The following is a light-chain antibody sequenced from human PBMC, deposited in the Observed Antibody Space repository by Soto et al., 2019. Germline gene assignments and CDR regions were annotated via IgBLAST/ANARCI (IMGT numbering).Light chain of an antibody. J-gene: IGLJ1*01. V-gene: IGLV2-14*01. CDR3: SSYTSSSTLYV. CDR1: SSDVGGYNY. Sequence: QSALTQPASVSGSPGQSITISCTGTSSDVGGYNYVSWYQQHPGKAPKLIIYEVTKRPSGVSNRFSGSKSGDTASLTISGLHAEDEADYYCSSYTSSSTLYVFGTGTKVTVL. CDR2: EVT.